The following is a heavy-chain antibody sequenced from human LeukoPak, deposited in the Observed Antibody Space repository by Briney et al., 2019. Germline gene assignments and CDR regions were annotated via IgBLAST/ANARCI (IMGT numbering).Heavy chain of an antibody. CDR3: ARHPRLGGSYYRRAFDI. D-gene: IGHD1-26*01. CDR2: INHSGST. J-gene: IGHJ3*02. V-gene: IGHV4-34*01. Sequence: SETLSLTCAVYGGSFSGYYWSWIRQPPGKGLEWIGEINHSGSTNYNPSLKSRVTISVDTSKNQFSLKLSSVTAADTAVYYCARHPRLGGSYYRRAFDIWGQGTMVTVSS. CDR1: GGSFSGYY.